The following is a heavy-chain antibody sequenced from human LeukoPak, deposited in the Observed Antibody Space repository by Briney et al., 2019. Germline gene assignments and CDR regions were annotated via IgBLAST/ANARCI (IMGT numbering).Heavy chain of an antibody. Sequence: GGSLRLSCAASGFTSTNYAMGWVRQAPGKGLEWVSTISGSGDNAYYADSVKGQFTISRDNSKNALHLQMSSLRVEDTAVYYCAARPPIAVAGPFDFWGQGTLVTVSS. CDR1: GFTSTNYA. D-gene: IGHD6-19*01. CDR3: AARPPIAVAGPFDF. V-gene: IGHV3-23*01. CDR2: ISGSGDNA. J-gene: IGHJ4*02.